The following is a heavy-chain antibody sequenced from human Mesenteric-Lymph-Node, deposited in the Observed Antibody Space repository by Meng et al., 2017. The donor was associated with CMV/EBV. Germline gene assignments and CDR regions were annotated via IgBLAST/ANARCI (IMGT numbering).Heavy chain of an antibody. CDR3: AKGVAYYFDSSGYLFDY. D-gene: IGHD3-22*01. Sequence: GGSLRLSCAGSGFTFSNYAMSWVRQAPGKGPEWVSAISGGGDITYYADSVKGRFTISRDNSKNTLYVQMNSLRAEDTAVYYCAKGVAYYFDSSGYLFDYWGQGTLVTVSS. V-gene: IGHV3-23*01. CDR2: ISGGGDIT. J-gene: IGHJ4*02. CDR1: GFTFSNYA.